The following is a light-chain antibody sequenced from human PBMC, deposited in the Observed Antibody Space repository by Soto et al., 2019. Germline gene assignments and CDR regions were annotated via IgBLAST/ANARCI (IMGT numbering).Light chain of an antibody. Sequence: EIVLTQSPGTLSLSPGERDTLSCRASQSVSSIYLAWYQQKPGQAPRLLIYGASNRATGIPDRFSGSGSGTDFTLTISRLEPDDFAVYYCQQYGSSRTFGQGTKVDIK. CDR3: QQYGSSRT. CDR2: GAS. CDR1: QSVSSIY. J-gene: IGKJ1*01. V-gene: IGKV3-20*01.